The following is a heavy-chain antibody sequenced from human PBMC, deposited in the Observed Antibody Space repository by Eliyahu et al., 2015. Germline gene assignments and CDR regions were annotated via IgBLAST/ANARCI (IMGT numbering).Heavy chain of an antibody. CDR3: ARRTRTFLQY. J-gene: IGHJ4*02. CDR1: GYTFTGDW. V-gene: IGHV5-51*03. Sequence: EVQLVQSGAEVKKPGESLKISCKTSGYTFTGDWIGWVRQMPGKGLELMGIIYPGDSEIRYSPSFQGRVTISADKSINTPYLQWSALKASDTAIYFCARRTRTFLQYWGQGTLLTVSS. D-gene: IGHD2/OR15-2a*01. CDR2: IYPGDSEI.